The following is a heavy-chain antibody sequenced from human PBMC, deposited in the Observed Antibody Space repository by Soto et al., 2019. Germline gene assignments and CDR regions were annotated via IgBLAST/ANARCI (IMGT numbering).Heavy chain of an antibody. CDR3: ARGPDSSGYYSGDNGFDY. V-gene: IGHV4-4*02. D-gene: IGHD3-22*01. J-gene: IGHJ4*02. CDR2: IYHSGST. CDR1: GGSISSSNW. Sequence: QVQLQESGPGLVKPSGTLSLTCAVSGGSISSSNWWSWVRQPPGKGLEWIGEIYHSGSTNYNPSLKRRVTISVDKSKNQFSLKLSSVTAADTAVYYCARGPDSSGYYSGDNGFDYWGQGTLVAVSS.